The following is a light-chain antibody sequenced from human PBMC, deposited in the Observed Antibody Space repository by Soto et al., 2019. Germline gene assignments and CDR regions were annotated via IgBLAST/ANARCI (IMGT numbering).Light chain of an antibody. CDR3: GTWDSSLSAWV. J-gene: IGLJ3*02. CDR1: SSNIGNSY. Sequence: QSVLTQPPSVSAAPGQRVTISCSGSSSNIGNSYVSWYQQLPGTTPKLLIYDNNERPSGIPDRFSGSKSGTSATLAIAGLQTGDEADYYCGTWDSSLSAWVFGGGTQLTVL. CDR2: DNN. V-gene: IGLV1-51*01.